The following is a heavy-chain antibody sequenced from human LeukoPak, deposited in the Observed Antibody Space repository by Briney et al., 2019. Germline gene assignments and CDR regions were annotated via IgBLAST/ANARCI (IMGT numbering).Heavy chain of an antibody. D-gene: IGHD6-13*01. V-gene: IGHV4-31*03. Sequence: SQTLSLTCTVSGGSISSGGYYWSWIRQHPGKGLEWIGYIYYSGSTYYNPSLKSRVTISVDTSKNQFSLKLSSVTAADTAVYYCARVSSSWSTFNYFDYWGQGTLVTVSS. CDR3: ARVSSSWSTFNYFDY. CDR1: GGSISSGGYY. J-gene: IGHJ4*02. CDR2: IYYSGST.